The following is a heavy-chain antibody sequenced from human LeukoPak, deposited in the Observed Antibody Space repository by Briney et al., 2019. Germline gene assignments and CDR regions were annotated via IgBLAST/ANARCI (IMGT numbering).Heavy chain of an antibody. Sequence: MSSETLSLTCTVSGGSISSGRFYWSWIRQPAGKGLEWIGRIFTSGSTNYNPSLKSRVSISSDTSKNQFSLELSSVTAADTAVYYCARLKATVSIHAYFDSWGQGTLVTVSS. CDR3: ARLKATVSIHAYFDS. D-gene: IGHD4-17*01. CDR2: IFTSGST. J-gene: IGHJ4*02. V-gene: IGHV4-61*02. CDR1: GGSISSGRFY.